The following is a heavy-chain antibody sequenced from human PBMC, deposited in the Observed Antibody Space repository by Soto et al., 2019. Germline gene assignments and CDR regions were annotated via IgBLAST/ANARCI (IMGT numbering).Heavy chain of an antibody. V-gene: IGHV5-51*01. CDR1: GYIFTSYW. CDR3: ARGYYDFWSGYQNEDYYYGMDV. D-gene: IGHD3-3*01. Sequence: GESLKISCNGSGYIFTSYWIGWVRQMPGKGLEWMGIIYPGDSDTRYSPSFQGQVTISADKSISTAYLQWSSLKASDTAMYYCARGYYDFWSGYQNEDYYYGMDVWGQGTTVTVSS. J-gene: IGHJ6*02. CDR2: IYPGDSDT.